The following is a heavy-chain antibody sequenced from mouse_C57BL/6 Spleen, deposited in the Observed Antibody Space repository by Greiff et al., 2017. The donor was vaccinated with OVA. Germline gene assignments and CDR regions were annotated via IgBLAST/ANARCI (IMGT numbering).Heavy chain of an antibody. CDR1: GFSFTSYG. Sequence: QVQLKQSGPGLVQPSQSLSITCTVSGFSFTSYGVHWVRQSPGKGLEWLGVIWSGGSTDYNAAFISRLSISKDNSKSQVFCKMNSLHADDTAIYYCASTHLGDYAMDYWGQGTSVTVSS. J-gene: IGHJ4*01. CDR3: ASTHLGDYAMDY. CDR2: IWSGGST. D-gene: IGHD3-1*01. V-gene: IGHV2-2*01.